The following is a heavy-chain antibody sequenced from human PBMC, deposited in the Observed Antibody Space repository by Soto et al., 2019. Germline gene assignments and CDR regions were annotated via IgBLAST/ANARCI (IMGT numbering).Heavy chain of an antibody. D-gene: IGHD6-6*01. V-gene: IGHV1-18*01. CDR2: ISTYNGNT. CDR1: GYTFNVYG. CDR3: ARKYSTSSWFYP. Sequence: GASVKVSCTAAGYTFNVYGISWVRQAPGQGLEWMGWISTYNGNTNYAQKLQGRVTMTTDTSTSTAYMELRSLRSDDTAVYSCARKYSTSSWFYPWGQGTLVTVSS. J-gene: IGHJ5*02.